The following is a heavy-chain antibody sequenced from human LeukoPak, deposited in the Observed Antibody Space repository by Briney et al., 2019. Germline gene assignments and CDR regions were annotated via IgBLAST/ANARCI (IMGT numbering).Heavy chain of an antibody. J-gene: IGHJ4*02. Sequence: GGSLRPSCAASGFTFSSYAMHWVRQAPGKGLEWVAVISYDGSNKYYADSVKGRFTISRDNSKNTLYLQMNSLRAEDTAVYYCARDGTRIGIVVVTAITTYFDYWGQGTLVTVSS. CDR3: ARDGTRIGIVVVTAITTYFDY. CDR2: ISYDGSNK. V-gene: IGHV3-30-3*01. D-gene: IGHD2-21*02. CDR1: GFTFSSYA.